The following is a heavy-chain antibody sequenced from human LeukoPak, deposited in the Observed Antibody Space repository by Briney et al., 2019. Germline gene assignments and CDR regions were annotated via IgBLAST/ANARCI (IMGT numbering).Heavy chain of an antibody. CDR3: AKSPRSSGWFLDY. Sequence: GGSLRLSCAASGFTFSSYWMSWVRQAPGKGLEWVAFIRYDGSNEYYADSVKGRFTISRDNSKNTLYLQMNSLRAEDTALYYCAKSPRSSGWFLDYWGQGTLVTVSS. CDR1: GFTFSSYW. D-gene: IGHD6-19*01. V-gene: IGHV3-30*02. J-gene: IGHJ4*02. CDR2: IRYDGSNE.